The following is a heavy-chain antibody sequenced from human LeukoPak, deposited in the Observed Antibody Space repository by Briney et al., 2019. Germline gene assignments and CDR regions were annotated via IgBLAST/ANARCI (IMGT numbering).Heavy chain of an antibody. D-gene: IGHD3-22*01. CDR3: ARGRIAKIVVVHSFPYGMDV. Sequence: SETLSLTCTVFGGSFTDYFWTWIRHSPGKGLEWIGEINDYTGDSKYNPSLNSRVSISLEKSKNQLSLELRSVTAADTAVYYCARGRIAKIVVVHSFPYGMDVWGQGTTVTVSS. V-gene: IGHV4-34*01. J-gene: IGHJ6*02. CDR2: INDYTGDS. CDR1: GGSFTDYF.